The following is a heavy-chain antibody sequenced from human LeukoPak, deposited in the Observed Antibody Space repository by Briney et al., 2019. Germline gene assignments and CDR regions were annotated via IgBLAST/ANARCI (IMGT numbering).Heavy chain of an antibody. D-gene: IGHD3-22*01. Sequence: ASVKVSCKASGGTFSSYAISWVRQAPGQGLEWMGGIIPIFGTANYGQKFQGRVTITTDEPTSTAYMELSSLRSEDTAVYYCARDAYDSSGYYYPNWFDPWGQGTLVTVSS. CDR1: GGTFSSYA. CDR2: IIPIFGTA. J-gene: IGHJ5*02. CDR3: ARDAYDSSGYYYPNWFDP. V-gene: IGHV1-69*05.